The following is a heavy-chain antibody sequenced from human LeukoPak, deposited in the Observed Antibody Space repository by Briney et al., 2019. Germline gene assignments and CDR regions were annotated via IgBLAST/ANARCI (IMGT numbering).Heavy chain of an antibody. CDR1: GFTFSGYG. CDR2: ISYDGSNK. J-gene: IGHJ4*02. D-gene: IGHD6-19*01. Sequence: GGSLRLSCAASGFTFSGYGMHWVRQAPGKGLEWVAVISYDGSNKYYAGSVKGRFTISRDNSKNTLYLQMNSLRAEDTAVYYCAKAGGIAVAGTFDYWGQGTLVTVSS. CDR3: AKAGGIAVAGTFDY. V-gene: IGHV3-30*18.